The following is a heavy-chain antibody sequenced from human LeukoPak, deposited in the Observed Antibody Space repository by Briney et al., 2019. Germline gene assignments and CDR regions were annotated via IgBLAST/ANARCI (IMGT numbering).Heavy chain of an antibody. D-gene: IGHD6-25*01. J-gene: IGHJ6*03. Sequence: ASVKVSRKASGYTFTSYGISWVRQAPGQGLEWMGWISAYNGNTNYAQKLQGRLTITADESTTTAYMELSSLRSDDTAIYYCGLSGNYYYYYMDVWGKGTTVTISS. CDR2: ISAYNGNT. CDR3: GLSGNYYYYYMDV. V-gene: IGHV1-18*01. CDR1: GYTFTSYG.